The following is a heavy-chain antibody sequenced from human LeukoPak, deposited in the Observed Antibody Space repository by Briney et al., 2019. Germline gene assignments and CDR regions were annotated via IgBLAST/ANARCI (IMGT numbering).Heavy chain of an antibody. D-gene: IGHD2-2*01. Sequence: PGGTLRLSCAASGFTFSSYWMNWVRQASGKRLQWVSYISSSGNNKHYAASVKGRFTISRDNAKHSLYLQIDSLRAEDTAVYYCARGQRPQYTSTWDNWFDPWGQGTQVTVSS. CDR1: GFTFSSYW. J-gene: IGHJ5*02. V-gene: IGHV3-48*04. CDR2: ISSSGNNK. CDR3: ARGQRPQYTSTWDNWFDP.